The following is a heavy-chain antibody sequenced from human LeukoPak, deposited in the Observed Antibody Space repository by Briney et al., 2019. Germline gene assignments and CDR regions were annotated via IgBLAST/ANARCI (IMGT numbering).Heavy chain of an antibody. D-gene: IGHD3-3*01. CDR3: ARVHTISASITIFGVVIDAFDI. CDR2: IKQDGSEK. J-gene: IGHJ3*02. Sequence: GGSLRLSCAASGFTFSSYWMSWVRQAPGKGLEWVANIKQDGSEKYYVDSVKGRFTISRDNAKNSLYLQMNSLRAEDTAVYYCARVHTISASITIFGVVIDAFDIWGQGTMVTVSS. CDR1: GFTFSSYW. V-gene: IGHV3-7*01.